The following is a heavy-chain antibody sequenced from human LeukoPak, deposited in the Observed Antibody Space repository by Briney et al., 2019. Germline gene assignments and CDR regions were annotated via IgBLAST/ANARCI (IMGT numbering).Heavy chain of an antibody. CDR2: IDPSDSYT. D-gene: IGHD3-10*01. CDR1: GYSFTSYW. CDR3: ARQDKDYYGSGRFRYGMDV. J-gene: IGHJ6*02. Sequence: GESLKISCKGSGYSFTSYWISWVRQMPGKGLEWMGRIDPSDSYTNYSPSSQGPVTISADKSISTAYLQWSSLKASDTAMYYCARQDKDYYGSGRFRYGMDVWGQGTTVTVSS. V-gene: IGHV5-10-1*01.